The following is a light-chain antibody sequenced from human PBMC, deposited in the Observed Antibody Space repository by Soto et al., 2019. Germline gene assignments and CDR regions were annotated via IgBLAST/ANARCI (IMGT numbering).Light chain of an antibody. V-gene: IGLV1-40*01. J-gene: IGLJ1*01. CDR2: GNS. CDR1: NSNIGAGYD. Sequence: SVLTQPPPVSGAPGGRGTISFPWGNSNIGAGYDVHWYQQLPGTAPKLLIYGNSNRPSGVPDRFSGSKSGTSASLAITGLQAEDEADYYCQSYDSSLFVFRTGTKVTVL. CDR3: QSYDSSLFV.